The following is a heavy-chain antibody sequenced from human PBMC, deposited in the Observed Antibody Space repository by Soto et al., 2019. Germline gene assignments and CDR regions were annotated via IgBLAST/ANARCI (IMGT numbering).Heavy chain of an antibody. Sequence: PSETLSLTCTVSGGSISSYYWSWIRQPPGKGLEWIGTIYYTGSTYCNPSLKSRVTISVDTSKNQFSLNLNSVTAADTAVYYCARPSRQGSSNWYFYFDLWGRGTLVTVSS. CDR1: GGSISSYY. CDR2: IYYTGST. D-gene: IGHD6-13*01. J-gene: IGHJ2*01. V-gene: IGHV4-59*04. CDR3: ARPSRQGSSNWYFYFDL.